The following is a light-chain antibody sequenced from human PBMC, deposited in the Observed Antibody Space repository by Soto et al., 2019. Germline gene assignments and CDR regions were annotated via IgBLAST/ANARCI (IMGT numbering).Light chain of an antibody. CDR2: DVI. CDR1: NTDVGAYDY. J-gene: IGLJ1*01. V-gene: IGLV2-14*03. Sequence: QSALTQPASVSGSPGQSITISCSGTNTDVGAYDYVSWYQQHPGKAPKLILSDVINRPSGVSDRFSGSKSGNTASLTISGLQAEDEAEYFCSSYSTISNLVFGTGTKLTVL. CDR3: SSYSTISNLV.